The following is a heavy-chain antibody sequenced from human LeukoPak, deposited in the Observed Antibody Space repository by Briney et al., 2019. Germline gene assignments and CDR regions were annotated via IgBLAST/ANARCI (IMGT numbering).Heavy chain of an antibody. CDR2: INPGGTET. D-gene: IGHD6-19*01. Sequence: GGSLRLSCAASGFSLSTYWVTWVRQAPGTGLEWVANINPGGTETYYVEPVKGRFTISRDNAKNLVFLQMNSLRAEDSAVYHCGRFGYVAGVDLWGQGTLVTVSS. CDR1: GFSLSTYW. V-gene: IGHV3-7*01. CDR3: GRFGYVAGVDL. J-gene: IGHJ4*02.